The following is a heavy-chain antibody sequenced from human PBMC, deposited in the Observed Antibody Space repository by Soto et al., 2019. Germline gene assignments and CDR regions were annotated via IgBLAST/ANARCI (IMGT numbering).Heavy chain of an antibody. CDR1: GFTFSDYY. V-gene: IGHV3-11*06. J-gene: IGHJ4*02. CDR3: ARTGDNYNRLDY. D-gene: IGHD1-1*01. CDR2: SSNSGTFS. Sequence: QVQLVESGGGLVKPGGTLRLSCEDSGFTFSDYYISWIRQAPGKGLEWISYSSNSGTFSRYADSVKGRFSISRDNTKNLLYLQMNSLRAEDTADYYCARTGDNYNRLDYWGQGTPVTVSS.